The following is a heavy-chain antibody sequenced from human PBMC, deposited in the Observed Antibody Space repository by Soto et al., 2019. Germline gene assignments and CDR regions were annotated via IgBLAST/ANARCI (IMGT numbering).Heavy chain of an antibody. CDR3: ARDEKPTYYYDSSETEGWFDP. Sequence: ASVKVSCKASGYTFTSYYMHWVRQAPGQGLEWMGIINPSGGSTSYAQKFQGRVTMTRDTSTSTVYMELSSLRSEDTAVYYCARDEKPTYYYDSSETEGWFDPWGQGTLVTVSS. CDR1: GYTFTSYY. CDR2: INPSGGST. D-gene: IGHD3-22*01. J-gene: IGHJ5*02. V-gene: IGHV1-46*01.